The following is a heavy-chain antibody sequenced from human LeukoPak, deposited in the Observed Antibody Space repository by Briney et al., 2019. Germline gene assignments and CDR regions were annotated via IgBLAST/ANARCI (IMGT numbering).Heavy chain of an antibody. J-gene: IGHJ4*02. CDR1: GFTFSSYG. Sequence: GGSLRLSCAASGFTFSSYGMHWVRQAPGKGLEWVTFISYDGDNRNYADSVKGRFTISRDNSKYTLYLQMNSLRAEDTAVYYCAKPQMGKGIPAFDYWGQGTLVTVSS. D-gene: IGHD2-2*01. CDR2: ISYDGDNR. CDR3: AKPQMGKGIPAFDY. V-gene: IGHV3-30*02.